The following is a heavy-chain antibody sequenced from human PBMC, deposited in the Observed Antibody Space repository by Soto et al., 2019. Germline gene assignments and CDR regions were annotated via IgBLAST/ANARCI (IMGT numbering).Heavy chain of an antibody. CDR1: GFSLSTSGVG. Sequence: SGPTLVNPTQTLTLTCTFSGFSLSTSGVGVGWIRQPPGKALEWLALIYWDDDERYSPSLKSRLTITKDTSKNQVVLTMTNMDPVDTATYYCAHSPIVLYSQATVTGYYFDYWGQGTLVSVSS. V-gene: IGHV2-5*02. D-gene: IGHD4-17*01. CDR2: IYWDDDE. J-gene: IGHJ4*02. CDR3: AHSPIVLYSQATVTGYYFDY.